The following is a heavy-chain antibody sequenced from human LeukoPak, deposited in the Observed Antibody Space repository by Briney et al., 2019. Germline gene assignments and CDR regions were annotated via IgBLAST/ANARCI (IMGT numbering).Heavy chain of an antibody. D-gene: IGHD2-15*01. CDR1: GGSFSGYY. Sequence: SETLSLTCAVYGGSFSGYYWSWIRQPPGKGLEWIGEINHSGSTNYNPSLESRVTISVDTSKNQFSLKLSSVTAADTAVYYCARGPPGVESVVAALYYGMDVWGKGTTVTVSS. J-gene: IGHJ6*04. V-gene: IGHV4-34*01. CDR3: ARGPPGVESVVAALYYGMDV. CDR2: INHSGST.